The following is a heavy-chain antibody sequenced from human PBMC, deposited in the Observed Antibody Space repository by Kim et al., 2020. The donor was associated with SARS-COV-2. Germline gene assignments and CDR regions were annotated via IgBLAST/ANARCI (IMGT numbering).Heavy chain of an antibody. Sequence: GGSLRLSCAASGFTFSSYGMHWVRQAPGKGLEWVAVIWYDGSNKYYADSVKGRFTISRDNSKNTLYLQMNSLRAEDTAVYYCARDHRRASKWLLLHDRPNFDYWGQGTLVTVSS. D-gene: IGHD3-22*01. CDR3: ARDHRRASKWLLLHDRPNFDY. CDR1: GFTFSSYG. CDR2: IWYDGSNK. J-gene: IGHJ4*02. V-gene: IGHV3-33*01.